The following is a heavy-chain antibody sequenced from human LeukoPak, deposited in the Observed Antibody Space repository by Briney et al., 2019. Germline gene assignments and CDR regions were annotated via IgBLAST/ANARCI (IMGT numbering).Heavy chain of an antibody. J-gene: IGHJ4*02. V-gene: IGHV3-23*01. Sequence: PGGSLRLSCAVSGFTFSSYAMSWVRQAPRKGLEWVSSISGSGDSTYYADSVKGRFTISRDNSKNTLYLQMNSLRAEDTAVYYCAKVAHYYGSGSYYEYYFDYWGQGTLVTVSS. CDR1: GFTFSSYA. CDR2: ISGSGDST. D-gene: IGHD3-10*01. CDR3: AKVAHYYGSGSYYEYYFDY.